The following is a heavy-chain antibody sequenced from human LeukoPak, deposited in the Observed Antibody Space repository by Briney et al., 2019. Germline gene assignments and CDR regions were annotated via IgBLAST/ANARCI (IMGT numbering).Heavy chain of an antibody. D-gene: IGHD4/OR15-4a*01. J-gene: IGHJ4*02. CDR1: RFTFSSYA. V-gene: IGHV3-23*01. CDR3: AKDIAYGGNHFDY. Sequence: GGSLRLSCAASRFTFSSYAMSWVRQAPGKGLEWVSAISGSGGSTYYADSVKGRFTISRDSSKNTLYLQMNSLRAEDTAVYYCAKDIAYGGNHFDYWGQGTLVTVSS. CDR2: ISGSGGST.